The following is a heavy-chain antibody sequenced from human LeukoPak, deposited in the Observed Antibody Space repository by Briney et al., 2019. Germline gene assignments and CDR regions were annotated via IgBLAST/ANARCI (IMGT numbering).Heavy chain of an antibody. J-gene: IGHJ4*02. V-gene: IGHV1-2*02. Sequence: ASVKVSCKASGYTFTGYYMHWVRQAPGQGLEWMGWINPNSGGTKYAQKFQGRVTMTRDTSISTAYMELSRLTSDDTAVYYCARLCGAACYAPASDYWGQGTLVTVSS. D-gene: IGHD2-21*02. CDR3: ARLCGAACYAPASDY. CDR1: GYTFTGYY. CDR2: INPNSGGT.